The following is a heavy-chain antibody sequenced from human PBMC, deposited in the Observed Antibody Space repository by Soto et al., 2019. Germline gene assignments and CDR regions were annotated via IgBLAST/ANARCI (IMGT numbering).Heavy chain of an antibody. J-gene: IGHJ4*02. CDR2: IKTDGSST. CDR3: ARGGRGGFDY. Sequence: EVQLLESGGGLVQPGGSLRLSCAASGFTFSSYAMSWVRQAPGKGLEWVSSIKTDGSSTRYTDSVTGRFSISRDNPKNTLYLQMNSLRVEDTAVYYCARGGRGGFDYWGQGTLVTAPS. D-gene: IGHD3-16*01. V-gene: IGHV3-74*02. CDR1: GFTFSSYA.